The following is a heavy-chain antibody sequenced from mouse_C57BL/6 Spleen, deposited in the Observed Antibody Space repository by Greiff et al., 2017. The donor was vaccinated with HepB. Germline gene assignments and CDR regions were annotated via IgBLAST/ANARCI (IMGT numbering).Heavy chain of an antibody. CDR2: IDPSDSET. V-gene: IGHV1-52*01. J-gene: IGHJ3*01. D-gene: IGHD2-4*01. Sequence: QVQLQQPGAELVRPGSSVKLSCKASGYTFTSYWMHWVKQRPIQGLEWIGNIDPSDSETHYNQKFKDKATLTVDKSSSTAYMQLSSLTSEDSAVYYCARGGYDYESWFAYWGQGTLVTVSA. CDR1: GYTFTSYW. CDR3: ARGGYDYESWFAY.